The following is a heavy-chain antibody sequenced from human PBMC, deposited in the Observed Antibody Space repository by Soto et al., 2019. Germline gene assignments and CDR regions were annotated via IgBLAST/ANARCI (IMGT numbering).Heavy chain of an antibody. CDR1: GLIFSTYT. CDR3: ARAVGLDFDY. Sequence: EVQLVESGGGLVKPGGSLRLSCAASGLIFSTYTMNWVRQAPGRGLEWVSSISGSGTYIFYADSVKGRFTISRDNAKNSLYLQMNSLRAEDTAVYYCARAVGLDFDYWGQGTLVTVSS. J-gene: IGHJ4*02. D-gene: IGHD6-19*01. CDR2: ISGSGTYI. V-gene: IGHV3-21*01.